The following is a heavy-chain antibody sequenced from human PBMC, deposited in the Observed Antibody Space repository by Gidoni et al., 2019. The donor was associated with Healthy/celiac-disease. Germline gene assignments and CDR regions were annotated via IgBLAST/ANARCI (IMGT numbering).Heavy chain of an antibody. CDR2: ISYDGSNK. CDR1: GFPFSSYG. CDR3: AKSSSGDY. V-gene: IGHV3-30*18. D-gene: IGHD2-2*01. Sequence: QVQLVESGGGVVQPGRSLRLSCAASGFPFSSYGMHWVRQAPGKGLEWVAVISYDGSNKYYADSVKGRFTISRDNSKNTLYLQMNSLRAEDTAVYYCAKSSSGDYWGQGTLVTVSS. J-gene: IGHJ4*02.